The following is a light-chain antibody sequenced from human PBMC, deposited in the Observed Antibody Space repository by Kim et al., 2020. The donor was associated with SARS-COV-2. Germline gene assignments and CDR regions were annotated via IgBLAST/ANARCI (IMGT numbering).Light chain of an antibody. V-gene: IGLV1-47*01. CDR3: AAWDDILSGVV. Sequence: ELTQPPSASGTPGQRVPISCSGSRSNIGSNYVYWYQHLPGTAPKLLIYRNNQRPSGVPDRFSGSKSGTSASLAISGLRSEDEADYYCAAWDDILSGVVFGGGTQLTVL. CDR2: RNN. CDR1: RSNIGSNY. J-gene: IGLJ2*01.